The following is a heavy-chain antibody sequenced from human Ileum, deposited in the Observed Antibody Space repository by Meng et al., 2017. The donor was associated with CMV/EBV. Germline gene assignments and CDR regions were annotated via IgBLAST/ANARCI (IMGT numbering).Heavy chain of an antibody. D-gene: IGHD2/OR15-2a*01. CDR2: MNPNSGNT. Sequence: ASVKVSCKASTYTFSTYDINWVRQAPGQGLEWMGWMNPNSGNTGYAQKFQGRVTMTRDSSISTAYMELSSLRSEDTAVYYCARVESCNNANCYTGGYYYGMDVWGQGTPVTVSS. J-gene: IGHJ6*02. CDR3: ARVESCNNANCYTGGYYYGMDV. CDR1: TYTFSTYD. V-gene: IGHV1-8*01.